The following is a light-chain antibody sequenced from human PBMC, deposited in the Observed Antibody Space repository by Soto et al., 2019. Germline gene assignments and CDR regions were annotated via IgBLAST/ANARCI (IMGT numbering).Light chain of an antibody. CDR2: EVV. V-gene: IGLV2-8*01. Sequence: QSALTQPPSASGSPGQSVTISCTGTKNDVGFYDFVSWYQHHPGKAPRLIIYEVVQRPSGVPDRFSGSKSGHTASLTVSGLQAADEADYFCKSYAGSNTYVSGSGTKVTVL. J-gene: IGLJ1*01. CDR1: KNDVGFYDF. CDR3: KSYAGSNTYV.